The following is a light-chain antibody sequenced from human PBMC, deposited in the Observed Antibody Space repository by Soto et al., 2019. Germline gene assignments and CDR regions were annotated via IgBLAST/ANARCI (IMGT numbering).Light chain of an antibody. J-gene: IGKJ5*01. CDR1: QSISSY. CDR2: AAS. Sequence: DIQMTQSPSSLSASVGDRVTITCRASQSISSYLNWYQQKPGKAPKLLIYAASSLQSGVPSRFSGSGSGTDFTPTIRSKQPEDFATYYCHQSYSIPLSFGEVTRLVIK. CDR3: HQSYSIPLS. V-gene: IGKV1-39*01.